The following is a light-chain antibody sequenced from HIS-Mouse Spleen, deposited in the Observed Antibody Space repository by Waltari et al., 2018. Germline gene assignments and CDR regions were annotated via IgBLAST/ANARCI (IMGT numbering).Light chain of an antibody. CDR2: DVS. V-gene: IGLV2-11*01. Sequence: QSALTQPRPVSGSPGQSVTISCTGTSSDVGGYNYVSWYQQHPVKAPKLMIYDVSKRPSGVPDRFSGSKSGNTASLTISGLQAEDEADYYCCSYAGSYTLVFGGGTKLTVL. CDR3: CSYAGSYTLV. CDR1: SSDVGGYNY. J-gene: IGLJ2*01.